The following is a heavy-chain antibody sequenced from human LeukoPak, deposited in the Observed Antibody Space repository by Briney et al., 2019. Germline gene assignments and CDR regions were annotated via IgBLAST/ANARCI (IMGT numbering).Heavy chain of an antibody. CDR2: IYYSGST. CDR1: GGSISSYY. D-gene: IGHD5-18*01. V-gene: IGHV4-59*08. CDR3: ASLRGYSYGYYFDY. Sequence: KPSETLSLTCTVSGGSISSYYWSWIRQPPGKGLEWIGYIYYSGSTNYNPSLKSRVTISVDTSKNQFSLKLSSVTAADTAVYYCASLRGYSYGYYFDYWGQGTLVTVSS. J-gene: IGHJ4*02.